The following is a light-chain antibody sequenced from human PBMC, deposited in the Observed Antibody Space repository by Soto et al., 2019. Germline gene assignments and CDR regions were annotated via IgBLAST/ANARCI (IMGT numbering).Light chain of an antibody. Sequence: EIVMTQSPATLSVSPGERATLSCRASQSVSSNLAWYQQKPGQAPRLLIYGASTRATGIPARFSGSGYGTEFTLTISSLQSEDFAVYYCQQYNNWPPWTFGQGTRWIS. CDR3: QQYNNWPPWT. CDR2: GAS. V-gene: IGKV3-15*01. CDR1: QSVSSN. J-gene: IGKJ1*01.